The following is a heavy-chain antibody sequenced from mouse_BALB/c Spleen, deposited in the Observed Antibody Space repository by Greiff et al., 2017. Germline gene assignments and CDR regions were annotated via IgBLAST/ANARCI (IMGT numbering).Heavy chain of an antibody. J-gene: IGHJ3*01. CDR1: GYAFTSYN. D-gene: IGHD1-2*01. V-gene: IGHV1S135*01. CDR2: IDPYNGGT. CDR3: ASPYYGYIAY. Sequence: EVKLMESGPELVKPGASVKVSCKASGYAFTSYNMYWVKQSHGKSLEWIGYIDPYNGGTSYNQKFKGKATLTVDKSSSTAYMHLNSLTSEDSAVYYCASPYYGYIAYWGQGTLVTVSA.